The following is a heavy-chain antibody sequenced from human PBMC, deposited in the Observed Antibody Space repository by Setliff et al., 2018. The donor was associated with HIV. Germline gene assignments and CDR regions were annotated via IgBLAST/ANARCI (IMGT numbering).Heavy chain of an antibody. CDR3: ARASWFSSSSGDYYYMDV. Sequence: PSETLSLTCAVSGGSISSRNWWSWVRQPPGKGLEWIGEIYHSGSTKYNPFLKSRVTISVDKSKNQFSLKLSSVTAADTAVYSCARASWFSSSSGDYYYMDVWGKGAMVTVSS. CDR1: GGSISSRNW. J-gene: IGHJ6*03. D-gene: IGHD6-6*01. CDR2: IYHSGST. V-gene: IGHV4-4*02.